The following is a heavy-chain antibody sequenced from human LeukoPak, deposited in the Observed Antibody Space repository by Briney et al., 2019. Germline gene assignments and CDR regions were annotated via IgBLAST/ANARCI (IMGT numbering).Heavy chain of an antibody. CDR3: ARRVGSYEYFDY. J-gene: IGHJ4*02. Sequence: GESLKISCKGSGYTFTSYWITWVRQMPGKGLEWMGRIDPSDSYTNYSPSFQGHVTISVDKSISTAYLQWSGLKASDTAMYYCARRVGSYEYFDYWGQGTLVTVSS. CDR2: IDPSDSYT. CDR1: GYTFTSYW. V-gene: IGHV5-10-1*01. D-gene: IGHD3-10*01.